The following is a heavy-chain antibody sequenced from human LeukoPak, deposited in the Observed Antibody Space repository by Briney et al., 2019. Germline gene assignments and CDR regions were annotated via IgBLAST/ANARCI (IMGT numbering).Heavy chain of an antibody. CDR2: VYYSGST. D-gene: IGHD3/OR15-3a*01. J-gene: IGHJ3*01. CDR1: GGSISSATYY. CDR3: VRDLRAISRLVTEPRAAFDF. Sequence: SETLSLTCSVSGGSISSATYYWGWLRQSPGKGLEWIGSVYYSGSTYYNPSLKSRVTISVDTSKNQFSLNLSSVTAADTAVYYRVRDLRAISRLVTEPRAAFDFWGQGTKVTVSS. V-gene: IGHV4-39*07.